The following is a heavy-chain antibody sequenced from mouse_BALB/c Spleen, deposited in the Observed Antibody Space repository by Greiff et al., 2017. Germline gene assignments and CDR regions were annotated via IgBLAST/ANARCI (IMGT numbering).Heavy chain of an antibody. Sequence: DVQLVEPGGGLVKPGGSLKLSCAASGFAFSSYDMSWVRQTPEKRLEWVAYISSGGGSTYYPDTVKGRFTISRDNAKNTLYLQMSSLKSEDTAMYYCARSYDGYYLDYWGQGTTLTVSS. CDR2: ISSGGGST. CDR1: GFAFSSYD. CDR3: ARSYDGYYLDY. D-gene: IGHD2-3*01. V-gene: IGHV5-12-1*01. J-gene: IGHJ2*01.